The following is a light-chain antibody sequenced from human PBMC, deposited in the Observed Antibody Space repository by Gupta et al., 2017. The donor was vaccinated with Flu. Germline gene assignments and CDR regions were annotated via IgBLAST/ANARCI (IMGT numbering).Light chain of an antibody. J-gene: IGKJ1*01. CDR1: QSVSSNY. Sequence: EIVLTQPPGTLSSSPGERATLFCRASQSVSSNYLAWYQQKPGQAPKLLIYGASSRAAGVPERFSGSGSGTDFSLTISRLEPEDFAVYYCQQYSSSSGTFGQGTKVEIK. CDR3: QQYSSSSGT. V-gene: IGKV3-20*01. CDR2: GAS.